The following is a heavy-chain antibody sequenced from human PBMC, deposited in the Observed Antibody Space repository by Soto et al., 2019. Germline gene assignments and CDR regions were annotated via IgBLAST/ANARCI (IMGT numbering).Heavy chain of an antibody. V-gene: IGHV4-59*01. CDR3: ARSNSSSWSLYYYYHGMDV. J-gene: IGHJ6*02. Sequence: SETLSLTCTVSGGSSSSYYWSWIRQPPGKGLEWIGYIYYSGSTNYNPSLKSRVTISVDTSKNQFSLKLSSVTAADTAVYYCARSNSSSWSLYYYYHGMDVWGQGTTVTVSS. CDR1: GGSSSSYY. D-gene: IGHD6-13*01. CDR2: IYYSGST.